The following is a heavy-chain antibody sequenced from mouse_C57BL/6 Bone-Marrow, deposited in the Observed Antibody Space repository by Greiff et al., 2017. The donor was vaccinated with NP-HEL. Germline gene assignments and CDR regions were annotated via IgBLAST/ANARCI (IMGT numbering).Heavy chain of an antibody. V-gene: IGHV1-81*01. CDR2: IYPRSGNT. CDR3: ARVGWLLNWYFDV. CDR1: GYTFTSYG. J-gene: IGHJ1*03. D-gene: IGHD2-3*01. Sequence: QVQLQQSGAELARPGASVKLSCKASGYTFTSYGISWVKQRTGQGLEWIGEIYPRSGNTYYNEKFKGKATLTADKSSSTAYMELRSLTSEYSAVYCGARVGWLLNWYFDVWGTGTTVTVSS.